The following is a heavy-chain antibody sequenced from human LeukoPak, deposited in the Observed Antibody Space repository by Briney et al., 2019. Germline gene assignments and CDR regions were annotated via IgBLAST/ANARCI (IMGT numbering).Heavy chain of an antibody. CDR2: ISGSGGST. Sequence: PGRSLSLSCAASGFTFSSYAMSWVRQAPGKGLEWVSVISGSGGSTYYADSVKGRFTLSRDNSKNTLYLQMDRLTAAEPYVYYCARRDSSYDYWGQGTLGTVSS. V-gene: IGHV3-23*01. D-gene: IGHD6-6*01. CDR3: ARRDSSYDY. J-gene: IGHJ4*02. CDR1: GFTFSSYA.